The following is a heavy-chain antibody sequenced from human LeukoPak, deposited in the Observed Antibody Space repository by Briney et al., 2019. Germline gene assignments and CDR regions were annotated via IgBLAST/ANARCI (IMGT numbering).Heavy chain of an antibody. V-gene: IGHV4-4*07. CDR3: ARENGDYYYAMDV. D-gene: IGHD4-17*01. Sequence: SETLSLTCAVSGGSISSFFWSWIRQPAGKGLEWIGRIYSSGSTNYNPSLKSRVTMSVDTSKNQFSLKLSSVTAADTAVYYCARENGDYYYAMDVWGQGTTVTVSS. CDR1: GGSISSFF. J-gene: IGHJ6*02. CDR2: IYSSGST.